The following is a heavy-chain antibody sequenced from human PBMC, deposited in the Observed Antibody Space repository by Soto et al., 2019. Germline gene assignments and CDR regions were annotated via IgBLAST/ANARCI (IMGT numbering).Heavy chain of an antibody. Sequence: GGSLRLSCAASGFTFSSCAMGWVRQAPGKGLEWVSTISASGGSTYYADSVRGRFTISRDDSKNTLYLQMNSLRDEDTALYYCAKSRGSSSSMRYGLDVWGQGTTVTVSS. CDR1: GFTFSSCA. J-gene: IGHJ6*02. CDR3: AKSRGSSSSMRYGLDV. D-gene: IGHD6-13*01. V-gene: IGHV3-23*01. CDR2: ISASGGST.